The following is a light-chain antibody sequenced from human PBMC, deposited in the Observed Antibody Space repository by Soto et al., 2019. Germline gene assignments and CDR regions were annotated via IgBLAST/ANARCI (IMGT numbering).Light chain of an antibody. CDR1: QSIGSY. Sequence: DIQMTQSPSSLSASVGDRITMTFGASQSIGSYLNWYQHKPGRAPKFLIYAVSTLQSWVPSRFNGSGSGTDFTLTISSLQPEDFASYSCQQSYSSPWTFGQGTKVDIK. V-gene: IGKV1-39*01. J-gene: IGKJ1*01. CDR2: AVS. CDR3: QQSYSSPWT.